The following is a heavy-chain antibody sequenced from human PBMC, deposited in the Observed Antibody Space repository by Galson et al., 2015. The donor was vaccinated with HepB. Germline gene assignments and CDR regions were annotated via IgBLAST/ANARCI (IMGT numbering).Heavy chain of an antibody. D-gene: IGHD2-21*02. CDR2: ISWNSGSI. J-gene: IGHJ4*02. Sequence: LRLSCAASGFTFDDYAMHWVRQAPGKGLEWVSGISWNSGSIGYADSVKGRFTISRDNAKNSLYLQMNSLRAEDTALYYCAKDRVVVTAISDYYFDYWGQGTLVTVSS. CDR3: AKDRVVVTAISDYYFDY. V-gene: IGHV3-9*01. CDR1: GFTFDDYA.